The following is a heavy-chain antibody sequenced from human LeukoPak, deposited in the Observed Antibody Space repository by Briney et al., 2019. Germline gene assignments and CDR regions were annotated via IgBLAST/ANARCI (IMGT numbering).Heavy chain of an antibody. J-gene: IGHJ3*02. CDR2: IYHSGST. D-gene: IGHD3-10*01. Sequence: KTSETLSLTCTVSGYSISSGYYWGWIRQPPGKGLEWIGSIYHSGSTYYNPSLKSRVTISVDTSKNQFSLKLSSVTAADTAVYYCAWFGELLYDAFDIWGQGTMVTVSS. V-gene: IGHV4-38-2*02. CDR3: AWFGELLYDAFDI. CDR1: GYSISSGYY.